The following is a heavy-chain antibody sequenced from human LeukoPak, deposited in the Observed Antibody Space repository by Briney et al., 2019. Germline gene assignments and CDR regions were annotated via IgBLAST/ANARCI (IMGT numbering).Heavy chain of an antibody. CDR3: ARDRAYSTYDY. D-gene: IGHD2/OR15-2a*01. J-gene: IGHJ4*02. Sequence: GGSLRLSCTASGFIFSNSWMTWVRQAPGKGLEWVADIKEDGSVKNYVEYVKGRFTISRDNAKNSLHLQMSSLRVEDTAVYYCARDRAYSTYDYWGQGTLVRVSS. CDR2: IKEDGSVK. CDR1: GFIFSNSW. V-gene: IGHV3-7*01.